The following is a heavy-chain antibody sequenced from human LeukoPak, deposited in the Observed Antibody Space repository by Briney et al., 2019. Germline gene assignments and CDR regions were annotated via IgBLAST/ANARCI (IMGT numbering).Heavy chain of an antibody. CDR3: ARDRGYCRGGSCYLDY. Sequence: TSETLSLTCTVSGGSISSYYWSWIRQPAGKGLEWIGRIYSSGSTNYTPSLKSRVTMSVDTSKNQFSLKLSSVTAADTAVYYCARDRGYCRGGSCYLDYWGQGTLVTVSS. J-gene: IGHJ4*02. V-gene: IGHV4-4*07. CDR2: IYSSGST. CDR1: GGSISSYY. D-gene: IGHD2-15*01.